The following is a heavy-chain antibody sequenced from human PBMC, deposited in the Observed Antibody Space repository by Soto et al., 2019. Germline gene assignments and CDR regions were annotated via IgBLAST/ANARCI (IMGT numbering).Heavy chain of an antibody. CDR1: GFTFSSYA. CDR2: ISGSGGST. D-gene: IGHD3-22*01. V-gene: IGHV3-23*01. CDR3: AKETYYYDSSGYFDY. Sequence: GESLKISCAASGFTFSSYAMSWVRQAPGKGLEWVSAISGSGGSTYYADSVKGRFTISRDNSKNTLYLQMNSLRAEDTAVYYCAKETYYYDSSGYFDYWGQGTLVTVSS. J-gene: IGHJ4*02.